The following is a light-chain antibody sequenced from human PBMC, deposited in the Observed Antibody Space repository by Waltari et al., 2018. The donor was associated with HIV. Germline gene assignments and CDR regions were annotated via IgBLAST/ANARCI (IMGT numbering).Light chain of an antibody. CDR3: QQYYSTRYT. CDR1: QSVLYSSNNKTY. V-gene: IGKV4-1*01. J-gene: IGKJ2*01. Sequence: DIVMTQSPDSLAVSLGERATINCKSSQSVLYSSNNKTYLAWYQQKPGQPPKLLIYWASTREAGVPDRFSGSGSGTDVTRTISSLQAEDVAVYYCQQYYSTRYTVGQGTKLESK. CDR2: WAS.